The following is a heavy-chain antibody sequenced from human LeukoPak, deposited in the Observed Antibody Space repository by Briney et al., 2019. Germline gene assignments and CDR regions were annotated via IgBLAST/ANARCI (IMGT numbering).Heavy chain of an antibody. V-gene: IGHV3-15*01. CDR3: ATDLQFYYDSSGYQLIHYFDY. CDR2: IKSKTYGGTT. J-gene: IGHJ4*02. CDR1: GFTFSNAW. D-gene: IGHD3-22*01. Sequence: PGGSLRLSCAASGFTFSNAWMSWVRQAPGKGLEWVGRIKSKTYGGTTDYAAPVKGRFTISRDDSKNTLSLQMNSLKTEDTAVYYCATDLQFYYDSSGYQLIHYFDYWGQGTLVTVAS.